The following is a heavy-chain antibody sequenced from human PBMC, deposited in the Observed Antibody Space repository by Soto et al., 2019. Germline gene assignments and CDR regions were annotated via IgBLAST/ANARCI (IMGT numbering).Heavy chain of an antibody. J-gene: IGHJ4*02. D-gene: IGHD6-19*01. Sequence: QVQLVESGGGVVQPGRSLRLSCAASGFTFSSYTMHWVRQAPGKGLEWVALISYDGSNKYYADSVKGRFTISRDNSKNTVFLQMYSLRAEDTAVYYCARGAGIAVAGTSFDYWGQGTLVTVSS. V-gene: IGHV3-30-3*01. CDR1: GFTFSSYT. CDR3: ARGAGIAVAGTSFDY. CDR2: ISYDGSNK.